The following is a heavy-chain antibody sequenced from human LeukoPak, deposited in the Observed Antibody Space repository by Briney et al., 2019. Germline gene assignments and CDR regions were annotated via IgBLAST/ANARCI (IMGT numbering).Heavy chain of an antibody. D-gene: IGHD3-3*01. CDR3: ARDPLKNDFWSGPCMDV. Sequence: GGSLRLSCAASGFTFSSYPMTWVRQAPGRGLEWVASVSSSSAYIYYTNSVKGRFTISRDNSKNTLYLQMNSLRAEDTAVYYCARDPLKNDFWSGPCMDVWGQGTTVTVSS. CDR1: GFTFSSYP. CDR2: VSSSSAYI. J-gene: IGHJ6*02. V-gene: IGHV3-21*01.